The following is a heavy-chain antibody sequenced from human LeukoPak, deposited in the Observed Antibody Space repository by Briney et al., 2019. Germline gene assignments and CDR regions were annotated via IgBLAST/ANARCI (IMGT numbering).Heavy chain of an antibody. V-gene: IGHV3-30*18. J-gene: IGHJ5*02. CDR2: ISYDGSNK. CDR3: PKDDCSGGSCYLFDP. Sequence: GGSLRLSCAASGFTFSSYGMHGVRQAPGKGLEWVAVISYDGSNKYYADSVKGRLTISRDNSKNTLYLQMNSLRAEDTAVYYCPKDDCSGGSCYLFDPWGQGTLVTVSS. D-gene: IGHD2-15*01. CDR1: GFTFSSYG.